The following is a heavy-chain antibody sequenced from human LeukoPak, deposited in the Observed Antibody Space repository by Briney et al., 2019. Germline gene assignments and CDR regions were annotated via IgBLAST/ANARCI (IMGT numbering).Heavy chain of an antibody. V-gene: IGHV1-18*01. CDR3: ARDRERGFDY. CDR1: GYTFNTYG. Sequence: GASVKVSCKASGYTFNTYGISWVRQAPGRGLEWMGWIGTENAYTIYAEKFQGRVTLTTDTSTTTVHMELRSLRSDDTAVYYCARDRERGFDYWGQGSLVTVSS. J-gene: IGHJ4*02. D-gene: IGHD5-24*01. CDR2: IGTENAYT.